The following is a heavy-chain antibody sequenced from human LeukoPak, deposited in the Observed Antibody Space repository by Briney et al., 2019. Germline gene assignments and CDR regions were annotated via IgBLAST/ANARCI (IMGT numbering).Heavy chain of an antibody. D-gene: IGHD2-8*01. Sequence: SETLSLTCTVSGDSTSNFYWNWIWQSPGKGLEWIGNIHYSGSSVYNPSLKSRGTISIDTSRRQFFLKLNSVTAADTAVYFCALAPNSNWFDFWGPGILVTVSS. CDR2: IHYSGSS. J-gene: IGHJ5*01. CDR1: GDSTSNFY. V-gene: IGHV4-59*03. CDR3: ALAPNSNWFDF.